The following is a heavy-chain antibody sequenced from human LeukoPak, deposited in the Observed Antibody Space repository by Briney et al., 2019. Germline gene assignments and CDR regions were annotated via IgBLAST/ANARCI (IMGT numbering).Heavy chain of an antibody. D-gene: IGHD3-22*01. CDR2: ISSSSSYI. CDR1: GFTFSGQN. V-gene: IGHV3-21*01. CDR3: ARDSYDSSGYYYYFDY. J-gene: IGHJ4*02. Sequence: GGSLRLSCAPSGFTFSGQNMNWVRQAPGKGLEWVSSISSSSSYIYYADSVRGRFTISRDNAKNSLYLQMNSLRAEDTAVYYCARDSYDSSGYYYYFDYWGQGTLVTVSS.